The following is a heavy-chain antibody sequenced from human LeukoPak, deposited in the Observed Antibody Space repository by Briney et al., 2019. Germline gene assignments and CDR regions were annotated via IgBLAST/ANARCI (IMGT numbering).Heavy chain of an antibody. CDR2: ISYDGSSK. D-gene: IGHD3-22*01. Sequence: RSLRLSCAASGFTFSSYGIHWVRPAPGKGLEWVAAISYDGSSKYYADSVKGRFTISRDNSKNTLCLQMNSLRAEDTAVYYCARDQGVVVHGKYHYYGMDVWGQGTTVTVSS. CDR3: ARDQGVVVHGKYHYYGMDV. J-gene: IGHJ6*02. V-gene: IGHV3-30*03. CDR1: GFTFSSYG.